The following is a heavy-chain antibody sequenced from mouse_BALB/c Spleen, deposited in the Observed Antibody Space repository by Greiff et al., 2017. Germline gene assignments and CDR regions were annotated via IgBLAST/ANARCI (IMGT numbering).Heavy chain of an antibody. V-gene: IGHV1-20*02. Sequence: VQLQQSGPELVKPGASVKISCKASGYSFTGYFMNWVMQSHGKSLEWIGRINPYNGDTFYNQKFKGKATLTVDKSSSTAHMELRSLASEDSAVYYCARLGDGYYAMDYRGQGTSVTVSS. CDR3: ARLGDGYYAMDY. D-gene: IGHD2-3*01. J-gene: IGHJ4*01. CDR2: INPYNGDT. CDR1: GYSFTGYF.